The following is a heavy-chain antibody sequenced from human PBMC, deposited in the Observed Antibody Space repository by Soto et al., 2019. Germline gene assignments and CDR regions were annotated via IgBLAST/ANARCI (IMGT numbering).Heavy chain of an antibody. J-gene: IGHJ4*02. D-gene: IGHD3-10*01. V-gene: IGHV4-59*01. Sequence: SETLSLTCTVSGGPISSYYWSWIRQPPGKGLEWIGYIYYSGSTNYNPSLKSRVTISVDTSKNQISLKLSSVTAADTAVYYCARGGPMVRGVIDYWGQGTLVTVSS. CDR1: GGPISSYY. CDR3: ARGGPMVRGVIDY. CDR2: IYYSGST.